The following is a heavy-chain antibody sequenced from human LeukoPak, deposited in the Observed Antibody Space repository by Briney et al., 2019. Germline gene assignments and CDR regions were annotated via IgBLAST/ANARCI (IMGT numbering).Heavy chain of an antibody. CDR3: AKGALPYRDGSSTSCVYWYFDL. Sequence: GGSLRLSCASSGFTFSSYGMHWVRQAPGKGLEWVAVISYDGNNKYYADSVKGRFTISRDNSKNTLYLQMTSLRAEDTAVYYCAKGALPYRDGSSTSCVYWYFDLWGRGTLVTVSS. J-gene: IGHJ2*01. CDR2: ISYDGNNK. V-gene: IGHV3-30*18. D-gene: IGHD2-2*01. CDR1: GFTFSSYG.